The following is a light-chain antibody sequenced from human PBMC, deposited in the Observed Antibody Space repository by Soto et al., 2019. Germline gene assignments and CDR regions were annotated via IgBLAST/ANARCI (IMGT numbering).Light chain of an antibody. CDR2: EVS. Sequence: QSVLTQPASVSGSPGQSITISCTGTSSDVGGYEYVSWYQQHPGKAPKLMIYEVSNRPSGVSNRFSGSKSGDTASLTISGLQAEDEADYYCSSYTSSNTLVLFGGGTKVTVL. CDR1: SSDVGGYEY. J-gene: IGLJ2*01. CDR3: SSYTSSNTLVL. V-gene: IGLV2-14*01.